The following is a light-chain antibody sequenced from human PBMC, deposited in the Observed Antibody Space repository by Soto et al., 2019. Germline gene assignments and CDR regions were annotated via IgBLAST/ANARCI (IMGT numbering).Light chain of an antibody. Sequence: DIQMTQYPSSLSASVGDRVTITCRASQSISDYLNWCQQKPGKAPKLLIYGATSLQSGVPSRFSGSGSGTDFTLTISSLQPEDFATYYCQQYDSFSVTFGQGAKVDIK. CDR2: GAT. CDR1: QSISDY. J-gene: IGKJ1*01. CDR3: QQYDSFSVT. V-gene: IGKV1-39*01.